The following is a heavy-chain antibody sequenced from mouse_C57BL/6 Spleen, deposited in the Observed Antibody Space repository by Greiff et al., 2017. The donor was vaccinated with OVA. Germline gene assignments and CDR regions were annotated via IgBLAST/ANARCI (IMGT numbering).Heavy chain of an antibody. J-gene: IGHJ2*01. CDR3: ARSSGSYYFDY. V-gene: IGHV1-64*01. Sequence: QVQLQQPGAELVKPGASVKLSCKASGYTFTSYWMHWVKQRPGQGLEWIGMIHPNSGSTNYNEKFKSQATLTVDNSSSTAYMQLSSLTSEDSAVYYCARSSGSYYFDYWGQGTTLTVSS. D-gene: IGHD6-1*01. CDR1: GYTFTSYW. CDR2: IHPNSGST.